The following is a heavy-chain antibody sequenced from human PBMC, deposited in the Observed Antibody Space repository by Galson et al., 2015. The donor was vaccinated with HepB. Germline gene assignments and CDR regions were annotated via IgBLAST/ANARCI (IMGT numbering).Heavy chain of an antibody. J-gene: IGHJ4*02. CDR3: AREGSTQHQDAAHFDY. V-gene: IGHV3-53*01. Sequence: SLRLSCAASGFTVSSNYMSWVRQAPGKGREWVSVLYSGGSTYYADSVKGRFTISRDNSKNTLYLQMNSLRAEDTAVYYCAREGSTQHQDAAHFDYWGQGTLVTVSS. CDR1: GFTVSSNY. CDR2: LYSGGST. D-gene: IGHD3-10*01.